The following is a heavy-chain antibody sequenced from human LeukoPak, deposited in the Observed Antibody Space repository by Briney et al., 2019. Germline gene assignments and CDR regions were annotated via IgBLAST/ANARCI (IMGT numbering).Heavy chain of an antibody. J-gene: IGHJ4*02. D-gene: IGHD2-2*01. CDR3: ARAGGSIVVVPAAPLYYFDY. Sequence: PSETLSLTCAVYGGSFSGYYWSWIRQPPGKGLEWIGEINHSGSTTYNPSLKSRVTISVDTSKNQFSLKLSSVTAADTAVYYCARAGGSIVVVPAAPLYYFDYWGQGTLVTVSS. CDR2: INHSGST. V-gene: IGHV4-34*01. CDR1: GGSFSGYY.